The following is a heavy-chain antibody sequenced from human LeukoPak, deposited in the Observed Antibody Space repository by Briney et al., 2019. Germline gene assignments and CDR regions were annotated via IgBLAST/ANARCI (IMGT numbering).Heavy chain of an antibody. J-gene: IGHJ4*02. CDR3: VRVALHYYGSESYYFFEH. D-gene: IGHD3-10*01. CDR2: RKKDGTEK. CDR1: TFTTYW. Sequence: GGPLRLSCALTFTTYWLGWVRQPPGRGLGWVAKRKKDGTEKYYVASVKGRFTISRDNAKNSLYLQMNTLRVEDTAIYYCVRVALHYYGSESYYFFEHWGQGTPVTASS. V-gene: IGHV3-7*01.